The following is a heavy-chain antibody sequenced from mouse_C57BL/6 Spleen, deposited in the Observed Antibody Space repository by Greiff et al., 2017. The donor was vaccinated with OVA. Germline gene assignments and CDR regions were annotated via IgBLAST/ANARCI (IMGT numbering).Heavy chain of an antibody. J-gene: IGHJ4*01. Sequence: QVQLQQSGPELVKPGASVKISCKASGYAFSSSWMNWVKQRPGKGLEWIGRIYPGDGDTNYNGKFKGKATLTADKSSSTAYMQLSSLTSEDSAVYFCARTPKLATMDYWGQGTSVTVSS. CDR2: IYPGDGDT. V-gene: IGHV1-82*01. D-gene: IGHD6-1*01. CDR1: GYAFSSSW. CDR3: ARTPKLATMDY.